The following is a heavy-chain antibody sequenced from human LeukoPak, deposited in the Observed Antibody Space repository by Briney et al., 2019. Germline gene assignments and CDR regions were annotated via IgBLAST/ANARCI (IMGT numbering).Heavy chain of an antibody. V-gene: IGHV3-7*01. CDR3: ARDQAMVTPYYYYGMDV. CDR2: IKQDGSEK. D-gene: IGHD4/OR15-4a*01. CDR1: GFTFSSYW. J-gene: IGHJ6*02. Sequence: GGSLRLSCAASGFTFSSYWMSWVRQAPGKGLEWVANIKQDGSEKYYVDSVKGRFTISRDNAKNSLYLRMNSLRAGDTAVYYCARDQAMVTPYYYYGMDVWGQGTTVTVSS.